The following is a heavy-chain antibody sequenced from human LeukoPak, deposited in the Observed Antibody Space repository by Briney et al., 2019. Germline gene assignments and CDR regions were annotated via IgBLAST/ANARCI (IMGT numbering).Heavy chain of an antibody. Sequence: GGSLRLSCAASGFTFSSYSMNWVRQAPGKALEWVSYISSSSSTIYYADSVKGRFTISRDNAKNSLYLQMNSLRAEDTAVYYCARDSYCSGGSCYSMPLNWFDPWGQGTLVTVSS. V-gene: IGHV3-48*01. CDR3: ARDSYCSGGSCYSMPLNWFDP. CDR2: ISSSSSTI. CDR1: GFTFSSYS. D-gene: IGHD2-15*01. J-gene: IGHJ5*02.